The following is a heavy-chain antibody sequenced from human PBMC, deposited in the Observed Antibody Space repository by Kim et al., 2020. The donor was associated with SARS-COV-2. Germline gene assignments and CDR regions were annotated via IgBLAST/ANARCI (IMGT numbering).Heavy chain of an antibody. V-gene: IGHV4-59*01. CDR1: GGSISTYY. Sequence: SETLSLTCTVSGGSISTYYWSWIRQPPGKGLEWIGYIYYSGSTNYNPSLKSRVTISVDTSKNQFSLKLSSVTAADTAVYYCARGQFPGFDYWGQGTLVTVSS. CDR3: ARGQFPGFDY. CDR2: IYYSGST. D-gene: IGHD6-19*01. J-gene: IGHJ4*02.